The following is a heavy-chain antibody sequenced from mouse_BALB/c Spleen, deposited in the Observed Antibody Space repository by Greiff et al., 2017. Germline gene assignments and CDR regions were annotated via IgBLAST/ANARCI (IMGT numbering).Heavy chain of an antibody. CDR2: ISSGGSYT. Sequence: EVKLVESGGGLVKPGGSLKLSCAASGFTFSSYAMSWVRQSPEKRLEWVAEISSGGSYTYYPDTVTGRFTISRDNAKNTLYLEMSSLRSEDTAMYYCARDQGYDGGWFAYGGQGTLVTVSA. CDR1: GFTFSSYA. CDR3: ARDQGYDGGWFAY. V-gene: IGHV5-9-4*01. D-gene: IGHD2-14*01. J-gene: IGHJ3*01.